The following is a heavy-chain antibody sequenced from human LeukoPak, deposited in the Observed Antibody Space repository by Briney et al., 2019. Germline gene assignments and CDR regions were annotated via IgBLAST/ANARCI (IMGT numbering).Heavy chain of an antibody. D-gene: IGHD1-26*01. J-gene: IGHJ4*02. CDR1: GYTFTGYY. CDR2: INPNSGGT. CDR3: ARGVGATGSPPFDY. Sequence: GASVKVSCKASGYTFTGYYMHWVRQAPGQGLEWMGWINPNSGGTNYAQKFQGRVTMTRDTSISTAYMELSRLRSDDTAVYYCARGVGATGSPPFDYWGQGTLVTVSS. V-gene: IGHV1-2*02.